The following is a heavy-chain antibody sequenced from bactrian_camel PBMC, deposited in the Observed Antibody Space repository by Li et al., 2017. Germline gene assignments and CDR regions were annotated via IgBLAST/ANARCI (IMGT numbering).Heavy chain of an antibody. Sequence: VQMVESGGGLVQPGVSLRVSCAASGFTFSNFSMSWVRQAPGKGLEWVAQIAYDGWVTRYHDSAKGRFTISQDSARNTVYLQMNNQQPEDTATYYCAEGRGSRGEHCYSLNYWGQGTQVTVS. CDR2: IAYDGWVT. CDR1: GFTFSNFS. V-gene: IGHV3S6*01. CDR3: AEGRGSRGEHCYSLNY. J-gene: IGHJ4*01. D-gene: IGHD6*01.